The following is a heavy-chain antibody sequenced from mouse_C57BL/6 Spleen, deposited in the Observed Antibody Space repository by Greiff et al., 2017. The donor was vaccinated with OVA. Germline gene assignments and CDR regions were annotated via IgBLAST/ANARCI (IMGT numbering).Heavy chain of an antibody. J-gene: IGHJ4*01. D-gene: IGHD3-2*01. CDR2: IDPSDSET. Sequence: QVHVKQPGAELVRPGSSVKLSCKASGYTFTSYWMHWVKQRPIQGLEWIGNIDPSDSETHYNQKFKDKATLTVDKSSSTAYMQLSSLTSEDSAVYYCATETARLDYWGQGTSVTVSS. V-gene: IGHV1-52*01. CDR3: ATETARLDY. CDR1: GYTFTSYW.